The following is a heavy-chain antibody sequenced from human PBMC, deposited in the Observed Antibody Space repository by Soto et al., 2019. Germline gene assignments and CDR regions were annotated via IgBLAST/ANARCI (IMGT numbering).Heavy chain of an antibody. CDR1: GGTFNNYA. V-gene: IGHV1-69*13. Sequence: SVKVSCKASGGTFNNYAISWVRQAPGQGLGWMGGLIPNFDTPNYAQRFQDRLTIIADESTSTVSMELRSLRSDDTAVYYCAVAMVREILIFESSGMHVWGQGTTVTVSS. CDR3: AVAMVREILIFESSGMHV. D-gene: IGHD3-10*01. J-gene: IGHJ6*02. CDR2: LIPNFDTP.